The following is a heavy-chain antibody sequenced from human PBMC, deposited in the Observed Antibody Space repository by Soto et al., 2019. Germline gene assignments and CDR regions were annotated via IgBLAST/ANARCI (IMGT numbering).Heavy chain of an antibody. CDR1: GFPFSSYA. Sequence: EVQLLDSGGGLVQPGGSLRVSCAASGFPFSSYAMNWVRQAPGKGLELVSGITGSGERTYYADSVTSRFTISRDNSENTLYLQMHSLRVEDTAVYYCAKDMGANYGEYWFFDVWGRGTLVTVSS. V-gene: IGHV3-23*01. J-gene: IGHJ2*01. CDR2: ITGSGERT. CDR3: AKDMGANYGEYWFFDV. D-gene: IGHD4-17*01.